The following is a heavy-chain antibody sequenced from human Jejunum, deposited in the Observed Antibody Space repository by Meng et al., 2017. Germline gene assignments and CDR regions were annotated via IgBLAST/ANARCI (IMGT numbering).Heavy chain of an antibody. CDR1: GGTFSGDA. J-gene: IGHJ5*02. D-gene: IGHD3-10*01. CDR2: ISPNSGVT. V-gene: IGHV1-2*02. Sequence: QGQLVQSGAGVKKPGSSVKVSCKASGGTFSGDAMSWVRQAPGQGLEWMGGISPNSGVTNYAQKFQGRVTMTRDISITTAYMELSGLTSDDTAVYYCASGLYGPRGFSQNWVDPWGQGTLVTVSS. CDR3: ASGLYGPRGFSQNWVDP.